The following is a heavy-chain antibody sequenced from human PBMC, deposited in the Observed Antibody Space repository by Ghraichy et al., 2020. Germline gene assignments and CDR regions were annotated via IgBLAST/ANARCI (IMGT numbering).Heavy chain of an antibody. CDR3: ARDSYDFWSGLFIYYYYGMDV. CDR1: GFTFSSYW. V-gene: IGHV3-74*01. J-gene: IGHJ6*02. D-gene: IGHD3-3*01. CDR2: INSDGSST. Sequence: LSLTCAASGFTFSSYWMHWVRQAPGKGLVWVSRINSDGSSTSYADSVKGRFTISRDNAKNTLYLQMNSLRAEDTAVYYCARDSYDFWSGLFIYYYYGMDVWGQGTTVTVSS.